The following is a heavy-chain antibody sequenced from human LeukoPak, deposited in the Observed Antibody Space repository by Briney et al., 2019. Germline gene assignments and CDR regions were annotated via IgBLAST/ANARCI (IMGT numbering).Heavy chain of an antibody. D-gene: IGHD5-18*01. V-gene: IGHV3-66*01. CDR2: IYSGGST. CDR3: ARERPYTAMVFDY. J-gene: IGHJ4*02. CDR1: GFTASSNY. Sequence: PGGPLRLSCAASGFTASSNYMSWVRQAPGKGLEWVSVIYSGGSTYYADSVKARFTISRDNSKNTLYLQMNSLRAEDTAVYYCARERPYTAMVFDYWGQGTLVTVSS.